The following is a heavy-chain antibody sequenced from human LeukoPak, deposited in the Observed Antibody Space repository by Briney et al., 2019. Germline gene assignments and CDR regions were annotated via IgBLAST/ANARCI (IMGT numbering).Heavy chain of an antibody. CDR1: GFTLSSYA. CDR3: ARTTPFDY. Sequence: GGSLRLSCAASGFTLSSYAMHWVRQAPGKGLEWVAVISYDGSNKYYADSVKGRFTISRDNSKNTLYLQMNSLRAEDTAVYYCARTTPFDYWGQGTLVTVSS. V-gene: IGHV3-30*04. J-gene: IGHJ4*02. CDR2: ISYDGSNK. D-gene: IGHD4-17*01.